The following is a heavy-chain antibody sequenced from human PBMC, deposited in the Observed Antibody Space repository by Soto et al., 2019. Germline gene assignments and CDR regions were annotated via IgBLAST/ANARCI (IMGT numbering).Heavy chain of an antibody. J-gene: IGHJ4*02. CDR3: ARAVRKYSGSWYLDY. V-gene: IGHV4-59*12. D-gene: IGHD6-13*01. CDR2: MYYSGNT. CDR1: GGSITNYY. Sequence: PSETLSLTCTVSGGSITNYYWSWIRQPPGKRLEYIGYMYYSGNTYYNPSLKSRVTISVDTSKNQFSLKLSSVTAADTAVYYCARAVRKYSGSWYLDYWGQGTLVTV.